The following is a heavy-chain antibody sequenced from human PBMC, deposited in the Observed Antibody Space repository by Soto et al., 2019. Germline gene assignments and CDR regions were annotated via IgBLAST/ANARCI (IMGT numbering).Heavy chain of an antibody. D-gene: IGHD1-1*01. Sequence: SETLSLTCTVSGGSISSYYWSWIRQPPGKGLEWIGYIYYSGSTNYNPSLKSRVTISVDTSKNQFSLKLGSVTAADTAVYYCAKGKLERRPTPFNYWGQGTLVKVSS. V-gene: IGHV4-59*01. CDR1: GGSISSYY. CDR3: AKGKLERRPTPFNY. CDR2: IYYSGST. J-gene: IGHJ4*02.